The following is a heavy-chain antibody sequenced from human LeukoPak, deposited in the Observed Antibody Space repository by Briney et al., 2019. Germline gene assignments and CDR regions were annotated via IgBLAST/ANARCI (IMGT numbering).Heavy chain of an antibody. Sequence: SETLSLTCTVSGGSISSYYWSWIRQPPGKGLEWIGYIYYSGSTNYNPSLKSRVTISVDTSKNQFSLKLSSVTAADTAVYYCARDMASPNSYYYYYYMDVWGKGTTVTVSS. V-gene: IGHV4-59*01. CDR3: ARDMASPNSYYYYYYMDV. D-gene: IGHD1/OR15-1a*01. CDR1: GGSISSYY. J-gene: IGHJ6*03. CDR2: IYYSGST.